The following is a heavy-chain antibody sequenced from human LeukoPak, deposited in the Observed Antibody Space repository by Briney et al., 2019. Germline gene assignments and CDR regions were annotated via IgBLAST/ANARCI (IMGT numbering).Heavy chain of an antibody. Sequence: GGSLRLSCAAPGFIFDNYAIHWVRQAPGKGLEWVSLISGDGGSTFYADSVRGRFTISRDNTRKSLSLQMSSLRSEDTALYYCARESETSGWYYYWGQGTLVTVSS. CDR2: ISGDGGST. CDR3: ARESETSGWYYY. D-gene: IGHD6-19*01. CDR1: GFIFDNYA. J-gene: IGHJ4*02. V-gene: IGHV3-43*02.